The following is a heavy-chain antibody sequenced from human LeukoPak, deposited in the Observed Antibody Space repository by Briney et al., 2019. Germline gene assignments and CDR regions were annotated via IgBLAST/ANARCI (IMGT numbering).Heavy chain of an antibody. CDR3: AREESDTGYRPLDY. J-gene: IGHJ4*02. CDR2: ISSSSSTI. Sequence: GGSLRLSCAASGFTFSSYSMNWVRQAPGKGLEWVSYISSSSSTIYYADSVKGRFTISRDNAKNSLYLQMSSLRAEDTAVYYCAREESDTGYRPLDYWGQGTLVTVSS. D-gene: IGHD5-12*01. V-gene: IGHV3-48*04. CDR1: GFTFSSYS.